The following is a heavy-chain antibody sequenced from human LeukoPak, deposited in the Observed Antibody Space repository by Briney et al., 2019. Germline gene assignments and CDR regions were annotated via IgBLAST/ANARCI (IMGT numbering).Heavy chain of an antibody. Sequence: SETLSLTCAVYGGSFSGYYWSWIRQPPGKGLEWIGEINHSGSTNYNPSLKSRVTISVDTSKNQFSLKLSSVTAADTAVYYCARWIQLWLYNWFDPWGQGTLVTVSS. V-gene: IGHV4-34*01. CDR1: GGSFSGYY. J-gene: IGHJ5*02. D-gene: IGHD5-18*01. CDR3: ARWIQLWLYNWFDP. CDR2: INHSGST.